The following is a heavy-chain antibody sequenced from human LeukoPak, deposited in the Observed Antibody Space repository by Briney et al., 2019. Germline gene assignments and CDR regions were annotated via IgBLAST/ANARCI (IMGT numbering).Heavy chain of an antibody. CDR1: GGSFSGYY. Sequence: SETLSLTCAVYGGSFSGYYWSWIRQPPGKGLEWIGEINHSGSTYYNPSLKSRVTISVDTSKNQFSLKLSSVTAADTAVYYCARDFASITMVRGVISWFDPWGQGTLVTVSS. D-gene: IGHD3-10*01. CDR3: ARDFASITMVRGVISWFDP. J-gene: IGHJ5*02. V-gene: IGHV4-34*01. CDR2: INHSGST.